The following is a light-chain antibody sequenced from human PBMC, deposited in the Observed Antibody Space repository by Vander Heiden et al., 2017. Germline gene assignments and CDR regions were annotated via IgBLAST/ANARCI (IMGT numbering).Light chain of an antibody. J-gene: IGKJ1*01. V-gene: IGKV2-28*01. CDR3: MQALQTPWT. CDR1: QSLLHRNGYNY. Sequence: EIVMTQSPLSLPVTPGEPASISCRSSQSLLHRNGYNYLDWFLQKPGQSPQLLIYLGSNRASGVPDRFSGSGSGTDFTLKISRVEAEDVGVYYCMQALQTPWTFGQGTNVEIK. CDR2: LGS.